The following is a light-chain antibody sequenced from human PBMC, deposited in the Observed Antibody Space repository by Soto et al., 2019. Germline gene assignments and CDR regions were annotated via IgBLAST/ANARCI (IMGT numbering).Light chain of an antibody. V-gene: IGLV2-14*01. CDR2: DVS. Sequence: QSVLTQPASVSGSPGQSITISCTGTSSDVGAYIYVSWYQQHPGKAPKLMIYDVSNRPSGVSNRFSGSKSGNTASLTISRLQAEDEADYYCSSYTNSNTWVFGGGTKLTVL. CDR1: SSDVGAYIY. J-gene: IGLJ3*02. CDR3: SSYTNSNTWV.